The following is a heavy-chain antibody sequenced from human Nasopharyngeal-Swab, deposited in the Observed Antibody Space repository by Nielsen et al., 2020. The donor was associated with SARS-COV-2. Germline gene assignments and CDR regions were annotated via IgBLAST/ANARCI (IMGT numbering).Heavy chain of an antibody. CDR2: IIPIFGTA. CDR3: ARGGGWNFDY. CDR1: GGTFSSYA. D-gene: IGHD6-19*01. V-gene: IGHV1-69*05. Sequence: SVKVSCKASGGTFSSYAISWVRQAPGQGLEWMGGIIPIFGTANYAQKFQGRVTMTRNTSISTAYMELSSLRSEDTAVYYCARGGGWNFDYWGQGTLVTASS. J-gene: IGHJ4*02.